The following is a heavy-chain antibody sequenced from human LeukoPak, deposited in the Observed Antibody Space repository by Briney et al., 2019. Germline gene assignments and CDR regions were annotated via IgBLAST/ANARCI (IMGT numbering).Heavy chain of an antibody. CDR3: AKDRPNYYESNGHYYRLNGDY. CDR1: GFTFTYYS. Sequence: GESLKISCAASGFTFTYYSMSWVRQAPGKGLEWVSSINSRGDVTFYTDPVKGRFTISRDNSKNTLYLQMNSLRGEDTAVYYCAKDRPNYYESNGHYYRLNGDYWGQGTLVTVSS. D-gene: IGHD3-22*01. CDR2: INSRGDVT. V-gene: IGHV3-23*01. J-gene: IGHJ4*02.